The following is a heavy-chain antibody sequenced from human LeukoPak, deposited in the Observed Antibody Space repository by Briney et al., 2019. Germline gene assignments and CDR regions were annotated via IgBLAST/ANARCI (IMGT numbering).Heavy chain of an antibody. J-gene: IGHJ4*02. CDR3: ARDSTIFGVVIAYFDY. CDR1: GYTFTSYY. Sequence: RASVKVSCKASGYTFTSYYMHWVRQAPGQGLEWMGIINPSGGSTSYAQKFQGRVTMTRDTSTSTAYMELRSLRSDDTAVYYCARDSTIFGVVIAYFDYWGQGTLVTVSS. CDR2: INPSGGST. D-gene: IGHD3-3*01. V-gene: IGHV1-46*01.